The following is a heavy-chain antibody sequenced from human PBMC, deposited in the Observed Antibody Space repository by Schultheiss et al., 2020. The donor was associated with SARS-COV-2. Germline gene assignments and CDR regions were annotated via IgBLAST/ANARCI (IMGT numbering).Heavy chain of an antibody. J-gene: IGHJ6*03. D-gene: IGHD2-2*01. V-gene: IGHV3-74*01. CDR1: GFTFSSYW. CDR2: INSDGSST. Sequence: GGSLRLSCAASGFTFSSYWMHWVRQAPGKGLVWVSHINSDGSSTSYADSVKGRFTISRDNAKNTLYLQMNSLRAEDTAVYYCAREDIVVVPAVDVWGKGTTVTVS. CDR3: AREDIVVVPAVDV.